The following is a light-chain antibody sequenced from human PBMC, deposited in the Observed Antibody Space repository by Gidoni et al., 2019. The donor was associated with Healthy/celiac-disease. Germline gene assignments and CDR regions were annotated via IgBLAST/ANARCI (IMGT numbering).Light chain of an antibody. CDR1: QGISSD. CDR3: QQLNSYPLT. Sequence: IQLTQSPSSLSASVGDRVTITCRASQGISSDLAWYQQKPGNAPKLLIYAASTLQSGVPSRFNGSGSGTDFTLTISSLQPEDFATYYCQQLNSYPLTFGGGTKVEIK. V-gene: IGKV1-9*01. J-gene: IGKJ4*01. CDR2: AAS.